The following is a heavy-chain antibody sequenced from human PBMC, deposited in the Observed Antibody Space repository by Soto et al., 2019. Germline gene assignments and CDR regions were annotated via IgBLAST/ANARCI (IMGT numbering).Heavy chain of an antibody. CDR3: AXXXXXXXXXXXXXXXXV. J-gene: IGHJ6*02. V-gene: IGHV4-59*12. CDR1: GGSMSPYY. Sequence: TLSLTCTVSGGSMSPYYWSWIRQPPGKGLEWIANIYYRGNTNYNPSFESRVTISIDTSKNQFSLKLNSMTAADTAVYYCAXXXXXXXXXXXXXXXXVXGQGXTVTVSS. CDR2: IYYRGNT.